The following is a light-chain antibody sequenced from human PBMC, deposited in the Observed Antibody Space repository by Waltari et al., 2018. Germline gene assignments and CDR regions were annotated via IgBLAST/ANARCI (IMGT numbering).Light chain of an antibody. CDR1: SSNIGAGYD. CDR2: AST. CDR3: QSYDTRLSASVI. J-gene: IGLJ2*01. Sequence: QSVLTQPPSVSGAPGQTVTISCIGGSSNIGAGYDVHWYQQLPQTAPKLLLYASTNRPSVISDRFSGSKSGTSASLVITGLQIEDEAVYYCQSYDTRLSASVIFGGGTELTVL. V-gene: IGLV1-40*01.